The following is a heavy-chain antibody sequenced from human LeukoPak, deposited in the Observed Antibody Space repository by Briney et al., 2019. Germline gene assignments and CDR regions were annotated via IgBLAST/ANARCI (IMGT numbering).Heavy chain of an antibody. J-gene: IGHJ4*02. Sequence: SETLSLTCTVSGGSTTNYYWSWIRQPPGKGLEWIGYIYYSGNTNCNPSLKSRVTISVDTSDNQFSLNLSSVTAADTAVYYCARGPTRYYFDYWGQGTLVTVSS. CDR2: IYYSGNT. CDR3: ARGPTRYYFDY. V-gene: IGHV4-59*01. CDR1: GGSTTNYY.